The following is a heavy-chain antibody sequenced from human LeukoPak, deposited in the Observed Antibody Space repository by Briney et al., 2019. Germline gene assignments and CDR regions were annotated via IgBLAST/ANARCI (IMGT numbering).Heavy chain of an antibody. Sequence: SQTLSLTCIVSGGSISSGSYYWSWIRQPAGKGLEWIGRIYTSGSTHYNPSLKSRVTISVDTSKNQFSLNLNSVTAADTAVYYCARAVGSSESNWFDPWGQGTLATVSS. CDR3: ARAVGSSESNWFDP. CDR2: IYTSGST. CDR1: GGSISSGSYY. J-gene: IGHJ5*02. V-gene: IGHV4-61*02. D-gene: IGHD6-19*01.